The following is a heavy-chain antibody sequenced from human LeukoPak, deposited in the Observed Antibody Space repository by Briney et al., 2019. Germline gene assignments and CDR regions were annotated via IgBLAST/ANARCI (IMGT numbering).Heavy chain of an antibody. V-gene: IGHV4-34*01. D-gene: IGHD3-10*01. Sequence: TSETLSLTCAVYGGSFSGHYWSWIRQPPGKGLEWIGEINHSGSTNYNPSLKSRVTISVDTSKNQFSLKLSSVTAADTAVYYCARGYYYGSGRPHPYYYYYMDVWGKGTTVTVSS. J-gene: IGHJ6*03. CDR2: INHSGST. CDR3: ARGYYYGSGRPHPYYYYYMDV. CDR1: GGSFSGHY.